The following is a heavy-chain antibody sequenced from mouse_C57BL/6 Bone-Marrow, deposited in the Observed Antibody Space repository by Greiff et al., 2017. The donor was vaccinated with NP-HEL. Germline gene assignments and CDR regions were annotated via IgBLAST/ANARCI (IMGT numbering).Heavy chain of an antibody. V-gene: IGHV1-26*01. Sequence: EVQRVESGAELVRPGTSVKVSCKASGYTFTDYYMNWVKQSHGKSLEWIGDINPNNGGTSYNQKFKGKATLTVDKSSSTAYMELRSLTSEDSAVYYCAREGIYSWFAYWGQGTLVTVSA. CDR2: INPNNGGT. CDR1: GYTFTDYY. D-gene: IGHD1-1*01. CDR3: AREGIYSWFAY. J-gene: IGHJ3*01.